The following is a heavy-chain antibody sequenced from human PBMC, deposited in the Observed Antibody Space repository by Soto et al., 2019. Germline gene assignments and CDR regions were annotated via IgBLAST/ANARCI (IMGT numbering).Heavy chain of an antibody. CDR2: IHWDDDK. Sequence: QITLKESGPTLVKPTQPLTLTCTFSGFSLSTSGVSVGWIRQPPGKALEWLALIHWDDDKRYSPSLKSRLTITKDTSKNQVVLTMTNMDPVDTATYYCAHKWGVAVWNAFDIWGLGTMVTVSS. D-gene: IGHD2-15*01. CDR3: AHKWGVAVWNAFDI. V-gene: IGHV2-5*02. CDR1: GFSLSTSGVS. J-gene: IGHJ3*02.